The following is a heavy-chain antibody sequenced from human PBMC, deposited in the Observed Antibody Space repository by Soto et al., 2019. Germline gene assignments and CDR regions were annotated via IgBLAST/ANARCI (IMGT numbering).Heavy chain of an antibody. Sequence: EVQLLESGGDLVQPGESLRVSCAASGFTFGNYAMSWVRQAPGKGLEWVSSISGSGGSTYYADSVKGRFTIARDNSKSMLSRQMNSLRVDDTALYYCARAPASSLTASRPFDYWGQGTLVTVSS. CDR2: ISGSGGST. CDR3: ARAPASSLTASRPFDY. V-gene: IGHV3-23*01. CDR1: GFTFGNYA. J-gene: IGHJ4*02. D-gene: IGHD5-18*01.